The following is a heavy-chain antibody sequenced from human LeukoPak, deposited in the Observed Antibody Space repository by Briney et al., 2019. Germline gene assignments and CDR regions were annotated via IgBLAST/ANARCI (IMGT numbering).Heavy chain of an antibody. CDR3: ARTWDYPHKDYYYYMDV. CDR1: GYTFTGYY. V-gene: IGHV1-2*02. D-gene: IGHD1-7*01. CDR2: INPNSGGT. J-gene: IGHJ6*03. Sequence: APVKVSCKASGYTFTGYYMHWVRQAPGQGLEWMGWINPNSGGTNYAQKFQGRVTMTRDTSISTAYMELSRLRSDDTAVYYCARTWDYPHKDYYYYMDVWGKGTTVTVSS.